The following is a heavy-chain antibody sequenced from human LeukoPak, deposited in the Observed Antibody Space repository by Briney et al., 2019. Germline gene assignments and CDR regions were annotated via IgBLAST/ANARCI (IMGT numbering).Heavy chain of an antibody. CDR3: ARGVPESYGHRSSSDY. CDR1: GYTFTSYG. CDR2: ISDYNGNT. Sequence: GASVKVSCKASGYTFTSYGISWVRQAPGQGLEWMGWISDYNGNTTYAQKLQCRVTMTTDTSTSTAYIKLRSLRSDDTAVYYCARGVPESYGHRSSSDYWGQGTLVTVSS. V-gene: IGHV1-18*01. D-gene: IGHD5-18*01. J-gene: IGHJ4*02.